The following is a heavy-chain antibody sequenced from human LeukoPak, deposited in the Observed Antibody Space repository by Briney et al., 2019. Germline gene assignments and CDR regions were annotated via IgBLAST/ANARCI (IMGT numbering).Heavy chain of an antibody. CDR2: ISSSTTYI. Sequence: VGSLRLSCAASGFIFSSYNMNWVRQAPGKGLEWVSSISSSTTYIYYGDSVKGRFSISRDNAKNSLYLQMNSLRAEDTAVYYCARDGYSSSSFDFWGQGTLVTVSS. J-gene: IGHJ4*02. D-gene: IGHD6-6*01. CDR1: GFIFSSYN. CDR3: ARDGYSSSSFDF. V-gene: IGHV3-21*01.